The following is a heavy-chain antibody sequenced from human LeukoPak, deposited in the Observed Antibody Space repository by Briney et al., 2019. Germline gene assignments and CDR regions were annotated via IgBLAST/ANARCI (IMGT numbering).Heavy chain of an antibody. Sequence: GASVKVSCKASGYTFTGYYMHWVRQAPGQGLEWMGWINPNSGGTNYAQKFQGRVTMTRDTSTSTVFMELSSLRSDDTAVYYCARDSYNWHGFGDYWGQGTLVTVSS. CDR3: ARDSYNWHGFGDY. CDR2: INPNSGGT. D-gene: IGHD1-1*01. J-gene: IGHJ4*02. V-gene: IGHV1-2*02. CDR1: GYTFTGYY.